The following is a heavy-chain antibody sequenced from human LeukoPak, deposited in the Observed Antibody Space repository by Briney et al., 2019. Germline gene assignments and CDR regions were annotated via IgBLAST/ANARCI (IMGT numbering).Heavy chain of an antibody. V-gene: IGHV3-21*01. J-gene: IGHJ4*02. Sequence: GGSLRLSCAASGFTFSSYSMNWVRQAPGKGLEWVSSISSSSSYIYYADSVKGRFTISRDNAKNSLYLQMNSLRAEDTAVYYCARARGEYYYDSSGYYSNWGQGTLVTVSS. CDR3: ARARGEYYYDSSGYYSN. CDR2: ISSSSSYI. D-gene: IGHD3-22*01. CDR1: GFTFSSYS.